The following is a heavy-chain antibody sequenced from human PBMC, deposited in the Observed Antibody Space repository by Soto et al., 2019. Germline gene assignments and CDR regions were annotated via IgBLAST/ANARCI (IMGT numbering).Heavy chain of an antibody. D-gene: IGHD1-26*01. V-gene: IGHV4-4*02. Sequence: QVQLQESGPGLVTPSGTLSLTCAVSGGSISSLNWWSWVRQPPGKGLAWIGEIYHSGSTNYNPSLKSRVTISVDKSKNQFSLKLSSVTAADTAVYYCARVSGSYYSGRDVWGQGTTVTVSS. J-gene: IGHJ6*02. CDR1: GGSISSLNW. CDR2: IYHSGST. CDR3: ARVSGSYYSGRDV.